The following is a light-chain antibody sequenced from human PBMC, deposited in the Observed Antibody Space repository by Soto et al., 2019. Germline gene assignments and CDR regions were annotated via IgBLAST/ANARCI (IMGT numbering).Light chain of an antibody. J-gene: IGKJ4*01. Sequence: EIVLTQSPATLSLSPGERATLACGASQSVSSVYLAWYQQKPGLAPRLLMYAVSNRATGTPDRFSGGGSGTDFTLTITRLEPDDFAVYYCQHFGSPLTFGGGTKVVIK. CDR2: AVS. V-gene: IGKV3D-20*01. CDR3: QHFGSPLT. CDR1: QSVSSVY.